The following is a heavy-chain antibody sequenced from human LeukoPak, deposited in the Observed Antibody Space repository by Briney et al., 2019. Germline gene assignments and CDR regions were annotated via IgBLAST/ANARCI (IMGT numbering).Heavy chain of an antibody. V-gene: IGHV3-48*03. CDR3: ARVLRYFDWLSATLDY. CDR2: ISSSGSTI. Sequence: GGSLRLSCAASGFPFSSYEMNWVRQAPGKGLEWVSYISSSGSTIYYADSVKGRFTISRDNAKNSLYLQMNSLRAEDTAVYYCARVLRYFDWLSATLDYWGQGTLVTVSS. J-gene: IGHJ4*02. CDR1: GFPFSSYE. D-gene: IGHD3-9*01.